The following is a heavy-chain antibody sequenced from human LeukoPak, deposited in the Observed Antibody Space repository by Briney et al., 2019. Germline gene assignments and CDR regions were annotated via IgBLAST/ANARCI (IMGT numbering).Heavy chain of an antibody. J-gene: IGHJ5*02. CDR1: GFTFDDYA. V-gene: IGHV3-30-3*01. Sequence: GRSLRLSCAASGFTFDDYAMHWVRQAPGKGLEWVAVISYDGSNKYYADSVKGRFTISRDNSKNTLYLQMNSLRAEDTAVYYCAARTVTVRYNWFDPWGQGTLVTVSS. D-gene: IGHD4-17*01. CDR3: AARTVTVRYNWFDP. CDR2: ISYDGSNK.